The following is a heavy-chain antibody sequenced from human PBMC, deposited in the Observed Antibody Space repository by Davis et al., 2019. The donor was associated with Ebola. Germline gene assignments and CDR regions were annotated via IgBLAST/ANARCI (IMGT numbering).Heavy chain of an antibody. Sequence: GESLKISCAASGFTFSSYAMSWVRQAPGKVLEWVSAISGSGGSTYYADSVKGRFTISRDNSKNTLYLQMNSLRAEDTAVYYCAKALGIFGVARLDAFDIWGQGTMVTVSS. CDR3: AKALGIFGVARLDAFDI. CDR1: GFTFSSYA. J-gene: IGHJ3*02. D-gene: IGHD3-3*01. V-gene: IGHV3-23*01. CDR2: ISGSGGST.